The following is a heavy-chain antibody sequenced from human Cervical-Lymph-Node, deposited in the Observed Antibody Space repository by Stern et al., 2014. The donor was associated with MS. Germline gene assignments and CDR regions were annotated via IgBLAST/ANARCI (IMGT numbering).Heavy chain of an antibody. Sequence: EVQLGESGAEVKKVGESLKISCKAYRFSFNSSWIAWVRQMPGKGLEWMGTIYTGDSDTRYSPSFQGQVTISSDKSIGTASLQWSRLKASDTAMYFCATFSGSHSDAFDMWGQGTMVTVSS. CDR1: RFSFNSSW. J-gene: IGHJ3*02. CDR2: IYTGDSDT. CDR3: ATFSGSHSDAFDM. D-gene: IGHD1-26*01. V-gene: IGHV5-51*01.